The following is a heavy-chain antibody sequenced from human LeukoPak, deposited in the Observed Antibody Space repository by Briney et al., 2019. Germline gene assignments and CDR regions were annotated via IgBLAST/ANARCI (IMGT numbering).Heavy chain of an antibody. J-gene: IGHJ6*02. Sequence: QTGGSLRLSCAASGFTFSSYAMSWVRQAPGKGLEWVSAISGSGGSTYYADSVKGRFTISRDNSKNTLYLQMNSLRAEDTAVYYCAKDARGADTYYYYGMDVWGQGTTVTVSS. D-gene: IGHD5-18*01. CDR3: AKDARGADTYYYYGMDV. V-gene: IGHV3-23*01. CDR1: GFTFSSYA. CDR2: ISGSGGST.